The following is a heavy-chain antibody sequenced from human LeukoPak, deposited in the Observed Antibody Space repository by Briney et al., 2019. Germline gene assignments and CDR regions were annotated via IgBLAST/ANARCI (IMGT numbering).Heavy chain of an antibody. Sequence: ASVKVSCKASGYTFTSYDINWVRQAPGQGLEWMGIINPSGGSTSYAQKFQGRVTMTRNTSTSTVYMELSSLRSEDTAVYYCAREEIILIDYWGQGTLVTVSS. CDR2: INPSGGST. D-gene: IGHD5-24*01. V-gene: IGHV1-46*01. J-gene: IGHJ4*02. CDR3: AREEIILIDY. CDR1: GYTFTSYD.